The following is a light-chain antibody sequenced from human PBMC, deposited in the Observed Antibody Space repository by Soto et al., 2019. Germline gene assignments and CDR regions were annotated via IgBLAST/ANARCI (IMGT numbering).Light chain of an antibody. CDR3: SSYAGSNNPLV. CDR2: EVS. CDR1: SSDVGGYNY. V-gene: IGLV2-8*01. Sequence: QSVLTQPPSASGSPGQSVTISCTGTSSDVGGYNYVSWYQHHPGKAPKLMIYEVSKRPSGVPDRFSGSKSGNTASLTVSGLQAEDEADYYCSSYAGSNNPLVFGTGTKLTVL. J-gene: IGLJ1*01.